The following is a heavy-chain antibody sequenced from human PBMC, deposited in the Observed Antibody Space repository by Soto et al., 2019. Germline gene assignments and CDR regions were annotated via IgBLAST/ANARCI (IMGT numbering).Heavy chain of an antibody. J-gene: IGHJ4*02. CDR2: ISGSGATA. D-gene: IGHD2-15*01. V-gene: IGHV3-23*01. Sequence: HPGGSLRLSCAASGFTFNNYAMNWVRQAPGKGLEWVSSISGSGATAYYADSVKGRFTISRDNSKNTVYLQMNSLRAEDTATYYCAKIIVVVPPDYFDYWGQGTLVTVSS. CDR3: AKIIVVVPPDYFDY. CDR1: GFTFNNYA.